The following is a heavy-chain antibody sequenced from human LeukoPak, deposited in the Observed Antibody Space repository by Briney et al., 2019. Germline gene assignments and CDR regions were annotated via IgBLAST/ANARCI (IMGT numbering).Heavy chain of an antibody. D-gene: IGHD5-24*01. J-gene: IGHJ3*02. V-gene: IGHV3-43*02. CDR1: GFTFDDYA. Sequence: GGSLRLSCAASGFTFDDYAMHWVRQAPGKGLEWVSLISGDGGGTYYADSVKGRFTISRDTAKSTVFLQMNSLRVDDTAMYYCARSRDGTLDIWGQGAMVTVSS. CDR2: ISGDGGGT. CDR3: ARSRDGTLDI.